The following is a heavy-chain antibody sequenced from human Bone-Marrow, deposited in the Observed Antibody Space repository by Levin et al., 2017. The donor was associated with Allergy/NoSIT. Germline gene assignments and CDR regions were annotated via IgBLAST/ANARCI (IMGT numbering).Heavy chain of an antibody. V-gene: IGHV1-69*01. J-gene: IGHJ3*01. D-gene: IGHD2-15*01. CDR1: GGTFTREV. CDR2: IVPIFGAE. CDR3: ARGMVPSTMSAFDV. Sequence: KISCKASGGTFTREVITWVRQAPGQGLEWMGGIVPIFGAENYEEKFRDRVTITADESTNTVYMEVTNLRYDDTAVYYCARGMVPSTMSAFDVWGQGTMVTVSS.